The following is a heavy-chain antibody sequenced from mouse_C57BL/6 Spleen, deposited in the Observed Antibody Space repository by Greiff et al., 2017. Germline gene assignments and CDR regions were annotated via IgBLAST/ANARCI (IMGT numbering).Heavy chain of an antibody. D-gene: IGHD1-1*01. Sequence: QVQLQQPGPGLVQPSQSLSITCTVSGFSLTSYGVHWVRQSPGKGLEWLGVIWSGGSTDYNAAFISRLSISKDNSKSQVFFNMNSLQADDTAKYYCARNCHITTVVGYARDYWGKGTSVTVAS. V-gene: IGHV2-2*01. CDR3: ARNCHITTVVGYARDY. CDR2: IWSGGST. J-gene: IGHJ4*01. CDR1: GFSLTSYG.